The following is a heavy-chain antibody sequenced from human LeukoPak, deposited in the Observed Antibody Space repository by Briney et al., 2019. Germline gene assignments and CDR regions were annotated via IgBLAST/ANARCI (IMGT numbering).Heavy chain of an antibody. Sequence: SETLSLTCAVYGGSFSGYYWSWIRQPPGKGLEWIGEINHSGSTNYNPSLKSRVTISVDTSKNQFSLKLSSVTAADTAVYYCARCVDGSGSYYLLANYYYYYYMDVWGKGTTVTISS. CDR1: GGSFSGYY. CDR3: ARCVDGSGSYYLLANYYYYYYMDV. D-gene: IGHD3-10*01. V-gene: IGHV4-34*01. J-gene: IGHJ6*03. CDR2: INHSGST.